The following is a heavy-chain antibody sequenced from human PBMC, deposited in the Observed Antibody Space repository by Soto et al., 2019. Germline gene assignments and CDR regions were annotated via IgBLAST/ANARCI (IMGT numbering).Heavy chain of an antibody. CDR2: IIPIFGTA. CDR1: GGTFNRYA. CDR3: ALWGFIDGNNSKYSYYDMDV. Sequence: QVLLVQSGAEVKKPGSSVKVSYKASGGTFNRYAINWVRQAPGQGLEWMGGIIPIFGTANYAQKFQGRVAITADESTSAAYMELRSLRSEDTAVYYCALWGFIDGNNSKYSYYDMDVWGQGTTVTVSS. V-gene: IGHV1-69*01. J-gene: IGHJ6*02. D-gene: IGHD1-1*01.